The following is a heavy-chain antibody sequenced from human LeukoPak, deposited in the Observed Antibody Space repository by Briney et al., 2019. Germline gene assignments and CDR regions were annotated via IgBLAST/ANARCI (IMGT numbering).Heavy chain of an antibody. Sequence: SETLSLTCTVSGGSISSYYWSWIRQPPGKGLEWIGYIYYSGSANYNPSLKSRVTISVDTSKNQFSLKLGSVTAADTAVYYCARHGRRDAGYWGQGTLVTVSS. CDR1: GGSISSYY. V-gene: IGHV4-59*08. D-gene: IGHD5-24*01. J-gene: IGHJ4*02. CDR3: ARHGRRDAGY. CDR2: IYYSGSA.